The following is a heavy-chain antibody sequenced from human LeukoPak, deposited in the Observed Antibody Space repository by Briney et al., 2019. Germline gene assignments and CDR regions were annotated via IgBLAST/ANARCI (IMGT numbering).Heavy chain of an antibody. V-gene: IGHV4-59*01. J-gene: IGHJ4*02. CDR2: IYSSGNT. Sequence: SEILSLTCTVSGGSISGYYWSWIRQPPGKGLEWIGYIYSSGNTNYNPSLKSRVTISIDTSKNQFSLKLTSVTAADTAVYYCAREGTTITHFDYWGQGTLVTVSS. D-gene: IGHD4-11*01. CDR1: GGSISGYY. CDR3: AREGTTITHFDY.